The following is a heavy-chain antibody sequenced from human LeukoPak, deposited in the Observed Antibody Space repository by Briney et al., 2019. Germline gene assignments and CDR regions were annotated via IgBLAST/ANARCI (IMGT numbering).Heavy chain of an antibody. J-gene: IGHJ4*02. V-gene: IGHV3-23*01. CDR3: AKDSTMVRGVDRDYFDY. CDR2: INNRGTT. D-gene: IGHD3-10*01. Sequence: GGSLTLSCAASGFTFSSYAMSWARQAPGKELEWISTINNRGTTYYADSVKGRFTISRDNSKNTLYLQMNSLRAEDTAVYYCAKDSTMVRGVDRDYFDYWGQGTLVTVSS. CDR1: GFTFSSYA.